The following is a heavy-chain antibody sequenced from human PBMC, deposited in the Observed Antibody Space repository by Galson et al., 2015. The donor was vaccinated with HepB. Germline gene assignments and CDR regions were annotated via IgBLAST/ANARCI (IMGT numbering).Heavy chain of an antibody. Sequence: QSGAEVKKPGESLKISCKGSGYSFTSYWIAWVRQVPGKGLEWMGIIYPGDSDTRYSPSFQGQVTISADKSIGTAYLQWSSLKASDTAMYYCARGFSRVVVAFDIWGQGTMVTVSS. J-gene: IGHJ3*02. CDR3: ARGFSRVVVAFDI. D-gene: IGHD2-15*01. CDR1: GYSFTSYW. CDR2: IYPGDSDT. V-gene: IGHV5-51*01.